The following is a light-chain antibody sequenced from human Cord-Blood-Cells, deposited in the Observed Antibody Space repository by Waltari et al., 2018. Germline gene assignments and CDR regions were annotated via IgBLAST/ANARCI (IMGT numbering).Light chain of an antibody. CDR3: QQRSNWPLT. V-gene: IGKV3-11*01. Sequence: EIVLTQSPATLSLSPGERATLSYRAIQSVSSYLAWYQQEPGQAPRLLIYDASNRATSSSARFRGSGSGTDFTLTISSLEPEDFAGDYCQQRSNWPLTFGGGTKVEIK. J-gene: IGKJ4*01. CDR2: DAS. CDR1: QSVSSY.